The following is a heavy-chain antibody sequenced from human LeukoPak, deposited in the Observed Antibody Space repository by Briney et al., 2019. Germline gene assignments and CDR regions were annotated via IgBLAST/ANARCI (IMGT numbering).Heavy chain of an antibody. CDR1: GFTFSSYA. Sequence: GGSLRLSCAASGFTFSSYAMHWVRQAPGKGLEWVAVISYDGSNKYYADSVKGRFTISRDNSKNTLYLQMNSLRAEDTAVYYCARDHDDSTYYYYYGMDVWGQGTTVTVSS. D-gene: IGHD2-15*01. J-gene: IGHJ6*02. CDR2: ISYDGSNK. V-gene: IGHV3-30-3*01. CDR3: ARDHDDSTYYYYYGMDV.